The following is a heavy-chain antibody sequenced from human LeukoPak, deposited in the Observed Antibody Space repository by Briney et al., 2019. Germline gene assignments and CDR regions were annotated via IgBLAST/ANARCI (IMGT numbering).Heavy chain of an antibody. Sequence: SETLSLTCAVYGGSFSGYYWSWIRQPPGKGLEWIGKINHSGSTNYNPSLKSRVTISVDTSKNQFSLKLSSVTAADTAVYYCAREGSNYYYYYYMDVWGKGTTVTVSS. J-gene: IGHJ6*03. V-gene: IGHV4-34*01. CDR3: AREGSNYYYYYYMDV. CDR1: GGSFSGYY. CDR2: INHSGST.